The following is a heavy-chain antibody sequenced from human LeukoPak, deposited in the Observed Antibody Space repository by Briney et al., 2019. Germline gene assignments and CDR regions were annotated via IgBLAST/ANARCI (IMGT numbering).Heavy chain of an antibody. D-gene: IGHD1-26*01. V-gene: IGHV3-23*01. J-gene: IGHJ4*02. Sequence: NPGGSLRLSCAASGFTFSNYAMSWVRQAPGKGLEWVSDISGSGGSTYYADSVKGRFTISRDNSKNTLYLQMNSLRVEDTAIYYCTKDQYSGSYPFDYWGQGTLVTVSS. CDR2: ISGSGGST. CDR1: GFTFSNYA. CDR3: TKDQYSGSYPFDY.